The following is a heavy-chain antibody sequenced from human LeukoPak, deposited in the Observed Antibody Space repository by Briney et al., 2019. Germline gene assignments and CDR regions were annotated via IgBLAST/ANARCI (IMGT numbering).Heavy chain of an antibody. Sequence: GGSLRLSCAASGFTFSSYAMSWVRQAPGKGLEWVSSVSVSGDSTYFADSVKGRFTISRDNSKNTLYLQMNSLRAEDTAVYYCAKALMGGTAMVNAFDIWGQGTMVTVSS. V-gene: IGHV3-23*01. CDR1: GFTFSSYA. D-gene: IGHD5-18*01. CDR3: AKALMGGTAMVNAFDI. CDR2: VSVSGDST. J-gene: IGHJ3*02.